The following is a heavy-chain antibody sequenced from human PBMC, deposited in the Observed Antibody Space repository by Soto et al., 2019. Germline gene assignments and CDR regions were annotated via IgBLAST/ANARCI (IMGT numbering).Heavy chain of an antibody. D-gene: IGHD3-22*01. Sequence: PEGSLRLSCAASGFTFSSYAMSWVRQAPGKGLEWVSAISGSGGSTYYADSVKGRFTISRDNSKNTLYLQMNSLRAEDTAVYYCVTSMIVVVPWFDPRGQGTLVTVSS. CDR1: GFTFSSYA. CDR3: VTSMIVVVPWFDP. V-gene: IGHV3-23*01. CDR2: ISGSGGST. J-gene: IGHJ5*02.